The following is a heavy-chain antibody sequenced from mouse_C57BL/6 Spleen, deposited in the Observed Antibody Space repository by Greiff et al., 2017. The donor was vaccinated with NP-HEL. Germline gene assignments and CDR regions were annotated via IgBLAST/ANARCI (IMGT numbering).Heavy chain of an antibody. CDR2: ISSGSSTI. CDR1: GFTFSDYG. V-gene: IGHV5-17*01. J-gene: IGHJ3*01. Sequence: EVKVVESGGGLVKPGGSLKLSCAASGFTFSDYGMHWVRQAPEKGLEWVAYISSGSSTIYYADTVKGRFTISRDNAKNTLFLQMTSLRSEDTAMYYCAKFYYDYGGFAYWGQGTLVTVSA. D-gene: IGHD2-4*01. CDR3: AKFYYDYGGFAY.